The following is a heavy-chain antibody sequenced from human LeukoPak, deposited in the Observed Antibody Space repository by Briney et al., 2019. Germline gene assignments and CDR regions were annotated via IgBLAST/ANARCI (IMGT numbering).Heavy chain of an antibody. V-gene: IGHV1-46*01. J-gene: IGHJ3*02. CDR3: ARSRLRDDAFDI. D-gene: IGHD2-21*02. CDR2: INPSGGST. CDR1: GYTFINYY. Sequence: ASVKVSCEASGYTFINYYLHWVRQAPGHGLEWMAIINPSGGSTSYAQKFQGRVTMTRDTSTSAVYMELSSLRSEDTAVYYCARSRLRDDAFDIWGQGTMVTVSS.